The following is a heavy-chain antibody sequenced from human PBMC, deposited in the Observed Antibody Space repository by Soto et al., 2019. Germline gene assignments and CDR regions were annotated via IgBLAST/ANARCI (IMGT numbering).Heavy chain of an antibody. V-gene: IGHV3-33*01. CDR2: IWYDGSNK. D-gene: IGHD2-15*01. J-gene: IGHJ4*02. CDR3: ARDGNCSGGSCYSDY. CDR1: GFTFSSYG. Sequence: QVQLVESGGGVVQPGRSLRLSCAASGFTFSSYGMHWVRQAPGKGLEGVAVIWYDGSNKYYADSVKGRFTISRDNSKNTLYLQMNSLRAEDTAVYYCARDGNCSGGSCYSDYWGQGTLVTVSS.